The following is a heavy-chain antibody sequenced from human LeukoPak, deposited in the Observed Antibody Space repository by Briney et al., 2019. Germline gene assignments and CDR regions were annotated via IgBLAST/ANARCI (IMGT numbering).Heavy chain of an antibody. CDR2: IRYDGSNK. Sequence: GGSLRLSCAASGFTFSSYGMLWVRQAPGKGLEWVAFIRYDGSNKYYADSVKGRFTISRDNADNTIYLHMNSLRAEDTAVYYCAKDSGSSGYFDYWGQGTLVTVSS. V-gene: IGHV3-30*02. CDR3: AKDSGSSGYFDY. J-gene: IGHJ4*02. CDR1: GFTFSSYG. D-gene: IGHD1-26*01.